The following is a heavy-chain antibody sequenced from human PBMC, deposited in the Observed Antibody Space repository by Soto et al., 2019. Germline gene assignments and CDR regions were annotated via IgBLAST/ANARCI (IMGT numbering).Heavy chain of an antibody. CDR3: ARALFPDVDIYAMDV. D-gene: IGHD5-12*01. V-gene: IGHV3-33*01. J-gene: IGHJ6*02. CDR1: GFTFRDHA. CDR2: IWNDGSNK. Sequence: GSLRLSCAASGFTFRDHAMHWVRQAPGKGREWLAIIWNDGSNKFYAGSVQGRFTISRDNSKNTVYLQMNTLSAEDTAVYYCARALFPDVDIYAMDVWGQGTTVTVSS.